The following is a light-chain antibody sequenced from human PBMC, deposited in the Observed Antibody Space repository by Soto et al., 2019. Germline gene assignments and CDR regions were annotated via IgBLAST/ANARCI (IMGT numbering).Light chain of an antibody. CDR1: SSDVGAYNY. Sequence: QSVLAQPASVSGSLGQSITISCTGTSSDVGAYNYVSWYQQQPGKAPKLMISEVSNRPSGVSNRFSGSKSGNTASLIISGLQAEDEADYYCCSFKSITTYVFGPGTKVTV. J-gene: IGLJ1*01. CDR3: CSFKSITTYV. V-gene: IGLV2-14*01. CDR2: EVS.